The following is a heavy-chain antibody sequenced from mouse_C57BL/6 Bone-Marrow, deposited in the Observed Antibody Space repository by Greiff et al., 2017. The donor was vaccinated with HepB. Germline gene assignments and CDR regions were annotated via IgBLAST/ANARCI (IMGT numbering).Heavy chain of an antibody. CDR2: IYPRSGNT. Sequence: QVQLQQSGAELARPGASVKLSCKASGYTLTSYGISWVKQRTGQGLEWIGEIYPRSGNTYYNEKFKGKATLTAGKSSSTAYMELRSLTSEDSAVYFCARKTENWYFDVWGTGTTVTVSS. J-gene: IGHJ1*03. V-gene: IGHV1-81*01. CDR1: GYTLTSYG. CDR3: ARKTENWYFDV.